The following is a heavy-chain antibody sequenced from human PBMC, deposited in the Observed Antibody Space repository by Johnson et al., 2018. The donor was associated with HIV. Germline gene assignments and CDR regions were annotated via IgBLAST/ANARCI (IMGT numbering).Heavy chain of an antibody. CDR2: LYRSGST. D-gene: IGHD4-17*01. Sequence: VQLVESGGGLIQLGGSLRLSCAASGFSVSSKYMSWVRQAPGKGLEWVSALYRSGSTYYADSVKGRFTTSRDNAKNSLYLQMNSLRADDTAVYYRARDPNGDDVGAFEFWGQGTVVTVS. CDR3: ARDPNGDDVGAFEF. CDR1: GFSVSSKY. V-gene: IGHV3-53*01. J-gene: IGHJ3*01.